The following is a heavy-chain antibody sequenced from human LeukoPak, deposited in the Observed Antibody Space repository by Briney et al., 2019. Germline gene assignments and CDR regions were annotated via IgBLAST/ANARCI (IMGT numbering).Heavy chain of an antibody. Sequence: GGSLRLSCAASGFTFSSYSMNWVRQAPGKGLEWVSSISSSSSYIYYADAVKGRFTICRDNAKNSLYRQMNSLRADDTAVYYFARGSYDSIPPFNYSGQGGLGTVSS. CDR1: GFTFSSYS. CDR3: ARGSYDSIPPFNY. J-gene: IGHJ4*02. D-gene: IGHD3-22*01. CDR2: ISSSSSYI. V-gene: IGHV3-21*01.